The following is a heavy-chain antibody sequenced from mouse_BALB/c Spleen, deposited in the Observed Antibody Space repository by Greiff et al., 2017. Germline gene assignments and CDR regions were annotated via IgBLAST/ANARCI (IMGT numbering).Heavy chain of an antibody. CDR1: GFTFSSFG. CDR2: ISSGSSTI. J-gene: IGHJ2*01. V-gene: IGHV5-17*02. D-gene: IGHD5-1*01. CDR3: ARSRGTFYFDY. Sequence: EVQGVESGGGLVQPGGSRKLSCAASGFTFSSFGMHWGRQAPEKGLEWVAYISSGSSTIYYADTVKGRFTISRDNPKNTLFLQMTSLRSEDTAMYYCARSRGTFYFDYWGQGTTLTVSS.